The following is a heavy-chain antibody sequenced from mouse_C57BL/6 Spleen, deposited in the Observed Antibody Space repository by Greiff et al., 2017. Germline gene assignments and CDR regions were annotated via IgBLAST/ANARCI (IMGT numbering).Heavy chain of an antibody. D-gene: IGHD4-1*01. V-gene: IGHV1-81*01. CDR2: IYPRSGNT. CDR3: ARGAIWEGLLTY. CDR1: GYTFTSYG. J-gene: IGHJ3*01. Sequence: QVQLKESGAELARPGASVKLSCKASGYTFTSYGISWVKQRTGQGLEWIGEIYPRSGNTSYNEKFKGKATLTADKSSSTSYMELRSLTSEDSAVYFCARGAIWEGLLTYWGQGTLVTVSA.